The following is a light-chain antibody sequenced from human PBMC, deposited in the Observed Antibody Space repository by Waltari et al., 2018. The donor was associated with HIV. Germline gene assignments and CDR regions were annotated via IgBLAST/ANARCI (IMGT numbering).Light chain of an antibody. J-gene: IGLJ1*01. CDR3: CSCPRSGIRYV. CDR1: SSNVGSDDL. CDR2: EVT. Sequence: QYALTQPASVSGSPGQSITISCTGTSSNVGSDDLVSWYQQHPGEAPKLLLYEVTKRPSGVSNRFSGSKSGNTASLTISGLQAEDEADYYCCSCPRSGIRYVFGTGTKVTVL. V-gene: IGLV2-23*02.